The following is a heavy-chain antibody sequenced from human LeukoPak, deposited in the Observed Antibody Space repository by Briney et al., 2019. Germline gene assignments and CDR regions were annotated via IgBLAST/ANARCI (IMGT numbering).Heavy chain of an antibody. V-gene: IGHV3-23*01. Sequence: QSGGSLRLSCAASGFTFSSYAMTWVRLAPGKGLEWVSYISGSGGSTDYADSVKGRFTISRDNSKKTLYLQMNSLRAEDTAVHLCAKGLSPYGINSRAADALDIWGQGTMVTVSS. CDR2: ISGSGGST. J-gene: IGHJ3*02. D-gene: IGHD4/OR15-4a*01. CDR3: AKGLSPYGINSRAADALDI. CDR1: GFTFSSYA.